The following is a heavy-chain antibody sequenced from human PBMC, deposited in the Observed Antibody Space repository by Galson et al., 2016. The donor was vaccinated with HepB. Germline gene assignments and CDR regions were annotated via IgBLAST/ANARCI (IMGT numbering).Heavy chain of an antibody. CDR1: GFTLSSDY. CDR3: ATVGGSTYGLRSDAFDI. J-gene: IGHJ3*02. D-gene: IGHD1-26*01. V-gene: IGHV3-53*01. Sequence: SLRLSCASSGFTLSSDYLTWVRQAPGKGLEWVSLIYIGGNTYYADSVKGRFTISRYTSKNTLYLQMNSLRAEDTAVYYCATVGGSTYGLRSDAFDIWGQGTKVTVSS. CDR2: IYIGGNT.